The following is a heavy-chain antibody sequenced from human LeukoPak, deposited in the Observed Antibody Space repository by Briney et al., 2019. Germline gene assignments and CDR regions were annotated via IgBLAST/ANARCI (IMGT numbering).Heavy chain of an antibody. Sequence: GESLQISCKASGYTFTSYWIGWVRQMPGKGLEWMGIIYPGHSYSPSFQGQVTISADKSISTAYLQWSSLKASDTAMYYCARHVDHYDSGGYLADYWGQGILVTVSS. V-gene: IGHV5-51*01. CDR1: GYTFTSYW. D-gene: IGHD3-22*01. J-gene: IGHJ4*02. CDR2: IYPGHS. CDR3: ARHVDHYDSGGYLADY.